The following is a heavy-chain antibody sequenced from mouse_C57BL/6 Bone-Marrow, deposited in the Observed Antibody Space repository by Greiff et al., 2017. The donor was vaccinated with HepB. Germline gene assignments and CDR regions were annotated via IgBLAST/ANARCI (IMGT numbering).Heavy chain of an antibody. CDR2: IRNKANNNAT. V-gene: IGHV6-6*01. CDR1: GFTFSDAW. Sequence: EVKLVESGGGLVQPGGSMKLSCAAPGFTFSDAWMAWFRQSPERGLEGVAEIRNKANNNATYYAESVKGRFTISRDNSKSSVYLQMNSLRAEDTGIYYCTRDTVVATQGWYWYFDVWGTGTTVTVSS. D-gene: IGHD1-1*01. J-gene: IGHJ1*03. CDR3: TRDTVVATQGWYWYFDV.